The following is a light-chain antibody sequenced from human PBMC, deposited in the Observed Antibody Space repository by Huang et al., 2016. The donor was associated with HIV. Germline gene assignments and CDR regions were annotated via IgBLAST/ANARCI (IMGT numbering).Light chain of an antibody. CDR3: MQALQTPRT. V-gene: IGKV2-28*01. CDR2: LSS. CDR1: QGLLHSNGYNY. J-gene: IGKJ5*01. Sequence: DIVMSQSPLSLPVTPGEPASISCRSSQGLLHSNGYNYLDWYVQKPGQSPQLVIYLSSNRASGVPDRFSGTGSVTHFTLRISRVEAEDVGVYYCMQALQTPRTFGQGTRLEIK.